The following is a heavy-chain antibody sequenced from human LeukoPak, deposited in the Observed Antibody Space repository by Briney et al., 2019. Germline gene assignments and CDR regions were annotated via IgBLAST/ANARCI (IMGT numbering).Heavy chain of an antibody. CDR2: ISGSGGST. Sequence: GGSLRLSCAASGFTFYSAWMTWVRQAPGKGLEWVSAISGSGGSTYCADSVKGRFTISRDNSKNTLYLQMNSLRAEDTAVYYCANVLLWFGASHWGQGTLVTVSS. CDR1: GFTFYSAW. V-gene: IGHV3-23*01. D-gene: IGHD3-10*01. J-gene: IGHJ4*02. CDR3: ANVLLWFGASH.